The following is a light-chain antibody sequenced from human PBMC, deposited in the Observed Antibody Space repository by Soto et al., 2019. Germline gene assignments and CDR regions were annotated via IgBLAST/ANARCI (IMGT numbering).Light chain of an antibody. CDR1: SSDVGGYNS. CDR3: SSYSTGGSYV. CDR2: DVS. J-gene: IGLJ1*01. V-gene: IGLV2-14*03. Sequence: QSALTQPASVSGSPGQSIAISCTGTSSDVGGYNSASWYQQHPGKAPKLLIYDVSNRPSGVSNRFSGSKSGNTASQTISGLQAEDEADYYCSSYSTGGSYVFGTGTKLTVL.